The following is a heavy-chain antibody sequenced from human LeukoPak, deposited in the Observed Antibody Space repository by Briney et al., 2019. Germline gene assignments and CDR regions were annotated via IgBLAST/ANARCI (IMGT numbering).Heavy chain of an antibody. CDR2: ISGSGGSA. J-gene: IGHJ4*02. CDR1: GFTFSSYA. V-gene: IGHV3-23*01. Sequence: PGGSLRLSWAAAGFTFSSYAMSWVRQAPGKGLEWVSAISGSGGSAYYADSVKGRFTISRDNSKNTLYLQMNSLRAEDTAVYYCAKDRYYDSSGPNYFDYWGQGTLVTVSS. CDR3: AKDRYYDSSGPNYFDY. D-gene: IGHD3-22*01.